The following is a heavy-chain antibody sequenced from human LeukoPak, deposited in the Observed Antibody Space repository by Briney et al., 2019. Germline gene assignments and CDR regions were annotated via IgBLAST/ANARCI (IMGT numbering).Heavy chain of an antibody. Sequence: GGSLRLSCAASGVTVSSSYMSWVRQAPGKGLEWVSVIYSGGRTYYADSVRGRFTISRHNSNSTLYLQMNSLRPEDTAVYYCARDPGDPSGHWGQGTLVTVSS. D-gene: IGHD4-17*01. CDR3: ARDPGDPSGH. CDR1: GVTVSSSY. V-gene: IGHV3-53*04. CDR2: IYSGGRT. J-gene: IGHJ4*02.